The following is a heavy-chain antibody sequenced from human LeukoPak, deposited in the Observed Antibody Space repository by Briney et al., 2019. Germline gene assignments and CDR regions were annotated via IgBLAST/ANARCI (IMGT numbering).Heavy chain of an antibody. CDR2: INHSGST. CDR1: GGSFSGYY. CDR3: ARISSWYIGSVVNWFDP. V-gene: IGHV4-34*01. J-gene: IGHJ5*02. D-gene: IGHD6-13*01. Sequence: SETLSLPCAVYGGSFSGYYWSWIRQPPGKGLEWIGEINHSGSTNYNPSLKSRVTISVDTSKNQFSLKLSSVTAADTAVYYCARISSWYIGSVVNWFDPWGQGTLVTVSS.